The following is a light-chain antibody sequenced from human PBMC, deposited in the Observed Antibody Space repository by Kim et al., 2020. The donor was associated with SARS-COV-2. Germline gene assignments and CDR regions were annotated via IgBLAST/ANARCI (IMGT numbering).Light chain of an antibody. J-gene: IGLJ2*01. Sequence: AAVKLTCTRGRGHGSCAIAWHRQQPEKGRRYVMKINTDGGHNKGDGIPDRFSGSSSGAGRYLTISSLQSEDEADYYCQTWAPGIVVFGGGTQLTVL. CDR1: RGHGSCA. CDR3: QTWAPGIVV. V-gene: IGLV4-69*01. CDR2: INTDGGH.